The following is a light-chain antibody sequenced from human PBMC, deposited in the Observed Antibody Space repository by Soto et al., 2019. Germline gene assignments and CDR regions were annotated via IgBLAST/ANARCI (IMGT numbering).Light chain of an antibody. V-gene: IGKV3-15*01. Sequence: EILLTQSPCTLSLSPGERATLSCRASQSVRNNLAWYQQKPGQAPRLLIYAASNRATGVPARLSGSWSGTEFTLTISSLQSEDFAVYYCQQYNNWITFGQGTRLEIK. CDR1: QSVRNN. J-gene: IGKJ5*01. CDR2: AAS. CDR3: QQYNNWIT.